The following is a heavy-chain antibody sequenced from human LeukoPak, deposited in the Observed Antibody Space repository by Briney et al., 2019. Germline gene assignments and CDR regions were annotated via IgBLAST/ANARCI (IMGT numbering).Heavy chain of an antibody. J-gene: IGHJ4*02. V-gene: IGHV3-74*01. CDR2: INSDGTST. CDR1: GFTFRSYW. Sequence: PGGSLRLSCAASGFTFRSYWMHWVRQAPGKGLMWVSRINSDGTSTNYADSVKGRFTISRDNAKNSLYLQMNSLRAEDTAVYYCAREVGDMTTVTTGFDYWGQGTLVTVSS. CDR3: AREVGDMTTVTTGFDY. D-gene: IGHD4-17*01.